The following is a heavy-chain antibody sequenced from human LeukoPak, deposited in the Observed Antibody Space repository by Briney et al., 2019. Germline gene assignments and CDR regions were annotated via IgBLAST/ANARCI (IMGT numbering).Heavy chain of an antibody. D-gene: IGHD3-16*01. J-gene: IGHJ4*02. CDR2: ISSSSGNI. CDR1: GFTFGDYA. Sequence: GGSLRLSCTASGFTFGDYAMTWVRQAPGKGLEWVAHISSSSGNIRYADSVKGRFTISRDNAKNSLYLQMNSLRVEDTAVYYCARDWAFDYWGQGTLVTVSS. V-gene: IGHV3-48*01. CDR3: ARDWAFDY.